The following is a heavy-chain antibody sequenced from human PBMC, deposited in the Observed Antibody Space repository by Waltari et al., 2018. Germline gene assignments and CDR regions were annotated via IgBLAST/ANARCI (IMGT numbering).Heavy chain of an antibody. V-gene: IGHV4-34*01. CDR2: INHRGST. Sequence: QVQLQQWGAGLLKPSETLSLTCAVYGGSFSGYYWSLIRPPPGKGLEWIGEINHRGSTNYNPSLKSRVTISVDTSKNQFSLKLSSVTAADTAVYYCARAGRGYSYGYSVGNYYYYMDVWGKGTTVTISS. CDR1: GGSFSGYY. D-gene: IGHD5-18*01. J-gene: IGHJ6*03. CDR3: ARAGRGYSYGYSVGNYYYYMDV.